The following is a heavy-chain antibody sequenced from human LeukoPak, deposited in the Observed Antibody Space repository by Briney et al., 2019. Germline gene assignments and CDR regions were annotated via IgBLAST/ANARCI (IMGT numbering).Heavy chain of an antibody. Sequence: ASVKVSYKASGYTFTSYDINWVRQATGQGLEWMGWMNPNSGNTGYAQKFQGRVTMTRNTSISTAYMELSSLRSEDTAVYYCARGITYYDYVWGSYRYRYFDYWGQGTLVTVSS. CDR3: ARGITYYDYVWGSYRYRYFDY. J-gene: IGHJ4*02. CDR2: MNPNSGNT. CDR1: GYTFTSYD. D-gene: IGHD3-16*02. V-gene: IGHV1-8*01.